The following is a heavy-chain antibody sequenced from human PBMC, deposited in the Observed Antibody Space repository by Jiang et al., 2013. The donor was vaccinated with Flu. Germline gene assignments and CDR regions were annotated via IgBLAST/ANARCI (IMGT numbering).Heavy chain of an antibody. V-gene: IGHV3-48*02. D-gene: IGHD1-7*01. Sequence: QLLESGGGLVQPGGSLRLSCAASGFTFSTYSMNWVRQAPGKGLEWVSYISGSSSSIYYSDSVKGRFTISRDNAKNSLYLQMNSLRDEDTAVYYCARVYDWDYPYFDYWGQGTLVTVSS. CDR2: ISGSSSSI. CDR3: ARVYDWDYPYFDY. J-gene: IGHJ4*02. CDR1: GFTFSTYS.